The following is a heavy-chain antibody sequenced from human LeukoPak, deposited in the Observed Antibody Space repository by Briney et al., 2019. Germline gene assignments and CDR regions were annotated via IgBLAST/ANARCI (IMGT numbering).Heavy chain of an antibody. D-gene: IGHD5-24*01. V-gene: IGHV4-61*02. J-gene: IGHJ4*02. CDR3: ARGERAGLQFFDY. Sequence: KPSETLSLTCTVSSGSISSGSYYWSWIRQPAGKGLEWIGRIYTSGNTNYNPSLKSRVTMSVDTSKNQFSLKLSSVTAADTAVYYCARGERAGLQFFDYWGQGTLVTVSS. CDR1: SGSISSGSYY. CDR2: IYTSGNT.